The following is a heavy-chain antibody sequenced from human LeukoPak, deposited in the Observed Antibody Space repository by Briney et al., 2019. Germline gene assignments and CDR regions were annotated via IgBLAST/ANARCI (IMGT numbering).Heavy chain of an antibody. CDR2: ISYDGSNK. CDR3: ARVSGDSSGYYFRDPFDI. CDR1: GFTFSSYA. Sequence: SGGSLRLSCAASGFTFSSYAMHWVRQAPGKGLEWVAVISYDGSNKYYADSVKGRFTISRDNSKSTLYLQMNSLRAEDTAVYYCARVSGDSSGYYFRDPFDIWGQGTMVTVSS. V-gene: IGHV3-30-3*01. J-gene: IGHJ3*02. D-gene: IGHD3-22*01.